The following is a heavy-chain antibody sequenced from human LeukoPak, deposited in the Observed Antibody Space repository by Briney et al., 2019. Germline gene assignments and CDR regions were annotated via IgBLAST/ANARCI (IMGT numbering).Heavy chain of an antibody. CDR3: ARDRAIVVVIARGIDY. CDR2: IYHCGST. D-gene: IGHD2-21*01. Sequence: PSETLSLTCTVSGYSISSGYYWGWIRQPPGKGLEWIGSIYHCGSTYYNPSLKSRATISVDTSKNQFSLKLSSVTAADTAVYYCARDRAIVVVIARGIDYWGQGTLVTVSS. CDR1: GYSISSGYY. V-gene: IGHV4-38-2*02. J-gene: IGHJ4*02.